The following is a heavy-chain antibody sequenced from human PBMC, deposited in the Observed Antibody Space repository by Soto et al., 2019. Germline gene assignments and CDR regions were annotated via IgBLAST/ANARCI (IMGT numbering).Heavy chain of an antibody. V-gene: IGHV2-5*02. CDR3: AHARIAAAGNWFDP. CDR1: GFSLSTSGVG. J-gene: IGHJ5*02. CDR2: IYWDDDK. D-gene: IGHD6-13*01. Sequence: QITLKESGPTLVKPTQTLTLTCTFSGFSLSTSGVGVGWIRQPPGKALEWLALIYWDDDKRYSPSLKSRLTITKDTSKNQVVLTMTNMDPVDTATYYCAHARIAAAGNWFDPWGQGTLVNVSS.